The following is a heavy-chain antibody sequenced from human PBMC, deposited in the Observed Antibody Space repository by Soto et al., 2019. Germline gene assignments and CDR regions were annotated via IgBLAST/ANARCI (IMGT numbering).Heavy chain of an antibody. CDR1: GGSMSSWGYY. Sequence: PSGTLALSCTVSGGSMSSWGYYGSWISQHPGKGLEWIGYIYYSGSTNYNPSLKSRVTISVDTSKNQFSLILSSVTSADTAVYYCARDQLSSGLYVWFDPWRQGTLVTVSS. CDR3: ARDQLSSGLYVWFDP. V-gene: IGHV4-61*08. CDR2: IYYSGST. J-gene: IGHJ5*02. D-gene: IGHD6-25*01.